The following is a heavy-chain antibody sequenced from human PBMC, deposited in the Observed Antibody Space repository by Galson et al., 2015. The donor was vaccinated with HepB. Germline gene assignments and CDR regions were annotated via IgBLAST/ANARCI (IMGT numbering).Heavy chain of an antibody. CDR2: ISSSSSTI. V-gene: IGHV3-48*02. J-gene: IGHJ4*02. CDR1: GFTFSNYR. CDR3: ARDGFYYDSSGPRDLDY. Sequence: SLRLSCAASGFTFSNYRMNWVRQAPGKGLEWVSYISSSSSTIYDADSVKGRFTISRDNAKNSLYLQMNSLRDEDTAVYHCARDGFYYDSSGPRDLDYWGQGTLVTVSS. D-gene: IGHD3-22*01.